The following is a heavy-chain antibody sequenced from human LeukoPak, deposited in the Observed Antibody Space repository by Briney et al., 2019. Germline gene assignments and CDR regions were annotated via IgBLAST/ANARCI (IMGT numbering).Heavy chain of an antibody. V-gene: IGHV1-18*01. CDR2: ISAYNGNT. Sequence: ASVKVSCKASGYTFTSYGISWVRQAPGQGLEWMGWISAYNGNTNYAQKLQGRDTVTTDTSTSTAYMELRSLRSDDTAVYYCARGSVVPAARTYYGMDVWGQGTTVTVSS. CDR1: GYTFTSYG. CDR3: ARGSVVPAARTYYGMDV. J-gene: IGHJ6*02. D-gene: IGHD2-2*01.